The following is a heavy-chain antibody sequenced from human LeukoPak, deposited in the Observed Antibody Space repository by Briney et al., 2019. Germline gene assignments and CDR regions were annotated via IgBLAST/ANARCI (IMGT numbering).Heavy chain of an antibody. J-gene: IGHJ4*02. CDR3: ARGHRPSGQSYGLTYYFDY. Sequence: SETLSLTCTVSGYSISSGYYWGWIRQPPGKGLEWIGSIYHSGRTFYNPSLKSRVTISVDTSKNQFSLKLTSVTAADTAVYFCARGHRPSGQSYGLTYYFDYWGQGTLVTVSS. CDR1: GYSISSGYY. D-gene: IGHD3-16*01. V-gene: IGHV4-38-2*02. CDR2: IYHSGRT.